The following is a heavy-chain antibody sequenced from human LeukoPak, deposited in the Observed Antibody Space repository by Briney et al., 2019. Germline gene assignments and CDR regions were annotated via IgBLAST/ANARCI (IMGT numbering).Heavy chain of an antibody. J-gene: IGHJ4*02. CDR2: IYHSGST. CDR3: ARVEGTSSHDY. V-gene: IGHV4-30-2*01. D-gene: IGHD6-6*01. Sequence: PSETLSLTCTVSGASISSGGYFWSWIRQPPGKGLEWIGYIYHSGSTYYNPSLKSRVAISVDRSKNLFSLKVSSVTAADTAVYYCARVEGTSSHDYWGQGTLVTVSS. CDR1: GASISSGGYF.